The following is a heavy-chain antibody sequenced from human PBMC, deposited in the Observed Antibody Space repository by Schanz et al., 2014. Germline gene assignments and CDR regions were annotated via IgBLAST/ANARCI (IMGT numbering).Heavy chain of an antibody. Sequence: QVQLVHSEAEVKKPGSSVKVSCKASGGTFSSYTISWVRQAPGQGLEWMGRIIPILGIANYAQKLQGRVTMTTDTSTSTAYMELRSLRSDDTAVYYCARGGGPEDVFDIWGQGTIXTVSS. CDR1: GGTFSSYT. CDR2: IIPILGIA. CDR3: ARGGGPEDVFDI. D-gene: IGHD2-15*01. V-gene: IGHV1-69*02. J-gene: IGHJ3*02.